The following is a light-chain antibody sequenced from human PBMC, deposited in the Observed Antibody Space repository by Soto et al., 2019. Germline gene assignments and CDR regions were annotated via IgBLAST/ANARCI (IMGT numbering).Light chain of an antibody. CDR2: KAS. Sequence: DIQMTQSPSTLSASVGDRVTITCRASQSISSWLAWYQQKPGKAPNLLIYKASSLESGVPSRFSGSGSGTEFTLTISSLQPDGFATYYCQQYNSYPYTFGQGTKLEIK. CDR3: QQYNSYPYT. V-gene: IGKV1-5*03. J-gene: IGKJ2*01. CDR1: QSISSW.